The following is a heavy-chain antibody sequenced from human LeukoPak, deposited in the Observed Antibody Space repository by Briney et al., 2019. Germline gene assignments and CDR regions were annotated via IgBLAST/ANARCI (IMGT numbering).Heavy chain of an antibody. V-gene: IGHV3-21*01. CDR3: ARDAGGRTQREGWFDP. J-gene: IGHJ5*02. Sequence: PGGSLRLSCTASGFTFGDYAMSWVRQAPGKGLEWVSSINRDSIWIYYADSVRGRFTISRDNTRNSLYLQMNSLRVEDTAVYYCARDAGGRTQREGWFDPWGQGTLVTVSS. CDR2: INRDSIWI. CDR1: GFTFGDYA. D-gene: IGHD1-26*01.